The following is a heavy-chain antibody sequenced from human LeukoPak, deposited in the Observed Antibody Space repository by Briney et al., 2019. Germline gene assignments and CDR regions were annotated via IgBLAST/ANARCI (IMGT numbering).Heavy chain of an antibody. Sequence: SGRSLRVSCAAPALTFTSYWLSWVRHAPGKPLKCLHNIKRDGSEEYSVASVKGPFTISRDNVKSSLYLQMNSLRAEDTAVYYCVREGIDYTNYYTYFYMDVWGKGTTVTVSS. V-gene: IGHV3-7*01. CDR3: VREGIDYTNYYTYFYMDV. D-gene: IGHD4-11*01. CDR2: IKRDGSEE. J-gene: IGHJ6*03. CDR1: ALTFTSYW.